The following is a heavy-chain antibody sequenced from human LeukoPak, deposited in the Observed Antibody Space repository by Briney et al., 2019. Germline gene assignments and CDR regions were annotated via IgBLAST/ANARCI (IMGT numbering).Heavy chain of an antibody. CDR3: ARRIFGAGPLRAFDY. Sequence: GESLQISCKGSGYSFTSYWISWVRQMPGKGLEWMGRIDPTDSYSNYSPSFQGHVTISADKSINTAYLQWSSLKASDTAMYYCARRIFGAGPLRAFDYWGQGTLVTVSS. J-gene: IGHJ4*02. CDR2: IDPTDSYS. CDR1: GYSFTSYW. D-gene: IGHD3-10*02. V-gene: IGHV5-10-1*01.